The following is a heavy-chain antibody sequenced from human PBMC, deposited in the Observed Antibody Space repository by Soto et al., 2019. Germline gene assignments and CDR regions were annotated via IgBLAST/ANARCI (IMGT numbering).Heavy chain of an antibody. D-gene: IGHD3-16*01. CDR3: ARRGGVPAYYYYGMDV. J-gene: IGHJ6*02. CDR1: GYRFTSYW. Sequence: GESLKISCKGSGYRFTSYWIGWVRQMPGKGLEWVGIIYPGDSDTRYSPSFQGQVTISADKSISTAYLQWSSLKASDTAMYYCARRGGVPAYYYYGMDVWGQGTTVTVSS. CDR2: IYPGDSDT. V-gene: IGHV5-51*01.